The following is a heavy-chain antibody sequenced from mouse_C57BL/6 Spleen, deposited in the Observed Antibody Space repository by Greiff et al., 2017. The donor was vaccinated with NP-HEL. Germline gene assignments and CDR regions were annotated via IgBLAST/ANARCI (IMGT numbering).Heavy chain of an antibody. CDR2: IYPGDGDT. Sequence: VHLVESGPELVKPGASVKISCKASGYAFSSSWMNWVKQRPGKGLEWIGRIYPGDGDTNYNGKFKGKATLTADKSSSTAYMQLSSLTSEDSAVYFCAREGDGYYVIYAMDYWGQGTSVTVSS. CDR1: GYAFSSSW. D-gene: IGHD2-3*01. J-gene: IGHJ4*01. CDR3: AREGDGYYVIYAMDY. V-gene: IGHV1-82*01.